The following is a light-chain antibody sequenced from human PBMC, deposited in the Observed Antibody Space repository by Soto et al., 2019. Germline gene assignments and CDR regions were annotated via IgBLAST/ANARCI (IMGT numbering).Light chain of an antibody. Sequence: EIVLTQSPATLSLSLGERATLSCRASQSIGSYLAWYQHKLGQPPRLLIYDASNRASGIPVRFSGSGSGTDFTLTIISLEPEDFAVYYGQQRSTWPPFSFGPGTKVDIK. CDR2: DAS. J-gene: IGKJ3*01. V-gene: IGKV3-11*01. CDR3: QQRSTWPPFS. CDR1: QSIGSY.